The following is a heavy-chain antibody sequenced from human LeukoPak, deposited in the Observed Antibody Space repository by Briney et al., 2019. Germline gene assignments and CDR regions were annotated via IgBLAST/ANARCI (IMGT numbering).Heavy chain of an antibody. CDR1: GGSISSSSYY. Sequence: SETLSLTCTVSGGSISSSSYYWGWIRQPPGKGLEWIGSIYYSGSTYYNPSLKSRVTISVDTSKNQFSLKLSSVTAADTAVYYCARGGHSGYVGYWGQGTLVTVSS. V-gene: IGHV4-39*07. CDR3: ARGGHSGYVGY. CDR2: IYYSGST. J-gene: IGHJ4*02. D-gene: IGHD5-12*01.